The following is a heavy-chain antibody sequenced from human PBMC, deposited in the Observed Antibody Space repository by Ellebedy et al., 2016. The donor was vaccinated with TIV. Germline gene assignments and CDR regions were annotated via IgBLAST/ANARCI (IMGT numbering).Heavy chain of an antibody. Sequence: KVSCXGSGYSFAGYWISWVRQMPGKGLEWMGRIDPSNSYTNNRPSFQGHVTISFDKSISVAYLQWSSLEASDTAMYYCARHELGSNAAFDYWGQGTLVTVSS. CDR1: GYSFAGYW. V-gene: IGHV5-10-1*01. D-gene: IGHD1-26*01. CDR2: IDPSNSYT. CDR3: ARHELGSNAAFDY. J-gene: IGHJ4*02.